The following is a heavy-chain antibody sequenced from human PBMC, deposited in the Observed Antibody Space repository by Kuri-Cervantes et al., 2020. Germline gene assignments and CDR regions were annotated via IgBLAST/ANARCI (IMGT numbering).Heavy chain of an antibody. V-gene: IGHV3-7*01. CDR3: ARDRPDDSSGYYLGYGMDV. D-gene: IGHD3-22*01. CDR1: GFTFSNYW. CDR2: IKQDGSEK. Sequence: GGSLRLSCVASGFTFSNYWMSWVRQAPGKGLEWVANIKQDGSEKYYVDSVKGRFTISRDNAKNSLYLQMNSLRAEDTAVYYCARDRPDDSSGYYLGYGMDVWGQGTTVTVSS. J-gene: IGHJ6*02.